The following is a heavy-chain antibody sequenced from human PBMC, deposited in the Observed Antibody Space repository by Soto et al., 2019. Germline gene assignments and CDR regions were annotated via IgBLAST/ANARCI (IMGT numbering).Heavy chain of an antibody. CDR1: GGSFIGYY. V-gene: IGHV4-34*01. CDR2: INHSGST. D-gene: IGHD3-3*01. CDR3: ARGSPYYDFWSGYHNWFDP. Sequence: SETLSLTCAVYGGSFIGYYCIFIRHPPFKWLEWIGEINHSGSTNYNPSLKSRVTISVDTSKNQFSLKLSSVTAADTAVYYCARGSPYYDFWSGYHNWFDPWGQGTLVTVSS. J-gene: IGHJ5*02.